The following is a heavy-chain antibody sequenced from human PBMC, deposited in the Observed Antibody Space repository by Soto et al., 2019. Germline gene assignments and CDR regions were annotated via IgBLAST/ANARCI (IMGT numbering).Heavy chain of an antibody. Sequence: PAEARSLTCSGYGGSFSGCYWSWSREPRGKGLVWIGEINHSGSTNYNPSLKSRVTISVDTSKNQFSLKLSSVTAADTAVYYCARAPRDLYCSGGSCYSVYFDYWGQGTLVTVS. CDR2: INHSGST. CDR3: ARAPRDLYCSGGSCYSVYFDY. J-gene: IGHJ4*02. CDR1: GGSFSGCY. D-gene: IGHD2-15*01. V-gene: IGHV4-34*01.